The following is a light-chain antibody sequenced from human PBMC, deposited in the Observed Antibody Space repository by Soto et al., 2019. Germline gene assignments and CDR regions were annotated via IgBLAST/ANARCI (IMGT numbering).Light chain of an antibody. CDR3: QQHNKGHPWT. Sequence: PQAPFTXPCFHRALAMFFSRASQSVSSRYLAWYKQKHGKDTXLXXXGASIRDNGIQTRFSGSGSGKYLTLTTSGRQYEDFEGYYCQQHNKGHPWTVGQGTKV. V-gene: IGKV3D-7*01. J-gene: IGKJ1*01. CDR1: QSVSSRY. CDR2: GAS.